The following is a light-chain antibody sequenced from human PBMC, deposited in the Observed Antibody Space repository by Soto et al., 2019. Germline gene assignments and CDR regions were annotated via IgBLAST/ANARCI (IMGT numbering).Light chain of an antibody. Sequence: QSVLTQPRSVSGSHGQSVTISCTGTSSDVGAYNAVFWYQQNPGKAPKFMFHDVTKRPSGVPDRFSGSKSGNTASLTISGPQAEDEATYYCCSYAGNYIYVFGTGTKVT. CDR1: SSDVGAYNA. V-gene: IGLV2-11*01. CDR3: CSYAGNYIYV. CDR2: DVT. J-gene: IGLJ1*01.